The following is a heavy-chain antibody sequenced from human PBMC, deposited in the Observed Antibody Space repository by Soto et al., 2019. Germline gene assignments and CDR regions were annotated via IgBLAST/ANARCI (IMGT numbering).Heavy chain of an antibody. J-gene: IGHJ6*02. V-gene: IGHV3-33*01. Sequence: QVQLVESGGGVVQPGRSLRLSCAASGFTFSTYGMHWVRQAPGKGLEWVAVIWYDGTNKYYADSVKGRFTISRDNSKNTLYLQMSSLRAEDMALYYCARVLAVEIYYYGMDVWGQGTTVTVSS. CDR3: ARVLAVEIYYYGMDV. CDR2: IWYDGTNK. CDR1: GFTFSTYG. D-gene: IGHD6-19*01.